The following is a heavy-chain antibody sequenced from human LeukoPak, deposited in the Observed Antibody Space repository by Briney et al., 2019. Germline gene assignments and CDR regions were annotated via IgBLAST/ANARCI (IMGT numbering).Heavy chain of an antibody. CDR3: AKDRQHSSGWYYFDY. Sequence: GGSLRLSCAASGFTFSSYGMHWVRQAPGKGLEWVAFIRYDGSNKYYADSVKGRFTISRDNSKNTLYLQMNSLRAEDTAVYYCAKDRQHSSGWYYFDYWGQGTLVTVSS. V-gene: IGHV3-30*02. CDR1: GFTFSSYG. D-gene: IGHD6-19*01. J-gene: IGHJ4*02. CDR2: IRYDGSNK.